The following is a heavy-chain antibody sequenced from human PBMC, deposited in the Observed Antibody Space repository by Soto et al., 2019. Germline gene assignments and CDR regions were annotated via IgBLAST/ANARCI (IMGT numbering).Heavy chain of an antibody. Sequence: VQLVESGGGVVQPGRSLRLSCAASGFTFSSYGMHWVRQAPGKGLEWVAVIWYDGSNKYYADSVKGRFTISRDNSKNTLYLQMNSLRAEDTAVYYCARRYCSGGSCYSRVGNYYYYMDVWGKGTTVTVSS. V-gene: IGHV3-33*01. CDR3: ARRYCSGGSCYSRVGNYYYYMDV. CDR2: IWYDGSNK. D-gene: IGHD2-15*01. J-gene: IGHJ6*03. CDR1: GFTFSSYG.